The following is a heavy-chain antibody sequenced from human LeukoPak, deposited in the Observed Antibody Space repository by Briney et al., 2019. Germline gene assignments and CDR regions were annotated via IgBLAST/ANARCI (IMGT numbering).Heavy chain of an antibody. CDR1: GYSISSGYY. CDR3: ARYGNAFDI. D-gene: IGHD1-14*01. J-gene: IGHJ3*02. V-gene: IGHV4-38-2*02. Sequence: SETLSLTCTVSGYSISSGYYWGWIRQPPGKGLEWIGSIYYSVSTYYNPSLKSRVTISVDTSKNQFSLKLSSVTAADTAVYYCARYGNAFDIWGQGTMVTVSS. CDR2: IYYSVST.